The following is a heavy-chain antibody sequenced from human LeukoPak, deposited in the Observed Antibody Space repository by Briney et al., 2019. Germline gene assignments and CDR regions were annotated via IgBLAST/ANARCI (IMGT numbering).Heavy chain of an antibody. Sequence: AASVKVSCKASGYTFTSYGSSGVRQAPGQRLEWMGWISAYNGNTNYAQKLQGTVTMTTDTSTSTAYMELRSLRSDDTAVYYCARGGVGYYGSGSYLSWFDPWGQGTLVTVSS. D-gene: IGHD3-10*01. CDR2: ISAYNGNT. CDR3: ARGGVGYYGSGSYLSWFDP. V-gene: IGHV1-18*01. CDR1: GYTFTSYG. J-gene: IGHJ5*02.